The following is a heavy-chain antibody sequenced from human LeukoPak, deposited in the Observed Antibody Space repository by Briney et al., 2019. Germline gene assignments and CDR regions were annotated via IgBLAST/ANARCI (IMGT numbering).Heavy chain of an antibody. CDR2: IWYDGSNK. CDR1: GFTFSSYG. V-gene: IGHV3-33*01. J-gene: IGHJ4*02. CDR3: ARGSYYYDSSGYLDY. D-gene: IGHD3-22*01. Sequence: GGSLRLSCAASGFTFSSYGMHWVRQAPGKGLEWVAVIWYDGSNKYYADSVKGRFTIFRDNSKNTLYLQMNSLRAEDTAVYYCARGSYYYDSSGYLDYWGQGTLVTVSS.